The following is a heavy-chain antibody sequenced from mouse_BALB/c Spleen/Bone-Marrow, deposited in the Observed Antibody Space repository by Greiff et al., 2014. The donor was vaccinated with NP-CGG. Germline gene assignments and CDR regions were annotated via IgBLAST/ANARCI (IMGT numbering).Heavy chain of an antibody. V-gene: IGHV1-14*01. CDR3: AREGVDYFDY. J-gene: IGHJ2*01. CDR2: INPYNDGT. Sequence: LEESGPELVKPGASVKMSCKASGYTFTSYVMHWVKQKPGQGLEWIGYINPYNDGTKYNEKFKGKATLTSDKSSSTAYMELSSLTSEDSAVYYCAREGVDYFDYWGQGTTLTVSP. CDR1: GYTFTSYV.